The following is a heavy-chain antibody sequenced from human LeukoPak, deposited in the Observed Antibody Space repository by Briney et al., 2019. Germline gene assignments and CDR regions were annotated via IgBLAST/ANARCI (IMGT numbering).Heavy chain of an antibody. Sequence: GASVKVSCKASGYTFTSYGISWVRQPPGQGLEWMGWISAYNGNTNYAQKLQGRVPMTTDTSTSTAYMELRSLRSDDTAVYYCARTAGLGYCSGGSCYLYWFDPWGQGTLVTVSS. V-gene: IGHV1-18*01. D-gene: IGHD2-15*01. CDR3: ARTAGLGYCSGGSCYLYWFDP. CDR2: ISAYNGNT. J-gene: IGHJ5*02. CDR1: GYTFTSYG.